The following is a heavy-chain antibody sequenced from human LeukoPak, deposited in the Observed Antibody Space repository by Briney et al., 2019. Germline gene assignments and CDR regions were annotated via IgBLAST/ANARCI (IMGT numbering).Heavy chain of an antibody. V-gene: IGHV1-8*01. Sequence: GASVNVSLKASGYTFTNYDINWVRQATGQGLEWMGWMNPYSGNKGYAQKFQGRVTMTRNTSVGTAYTALSSLRSEGTAVYYCARVYYYDSRGSPNWFDPSGGGSLLTVSS. J-gene: IGHJ5*02. CDR3: ARVYYYDSRGSPNWFDP. D-gene: IGHD3-22*01. CDR1: GYTFTNYD. CDR2: MNPYSGNK.